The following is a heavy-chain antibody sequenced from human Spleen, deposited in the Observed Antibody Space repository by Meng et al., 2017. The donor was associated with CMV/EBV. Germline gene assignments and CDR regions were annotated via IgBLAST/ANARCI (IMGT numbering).Heavy chain of an antibody. Sequence: QVQLQESGPGLVKPSQXLSFTCPXSGGSISSGDYYWSWIRQPPGKGLEWIGYIYYSGSTYYNPSLKSRVTISVDTSKNQFSLKLSSVTAADTAVYYCASYIIDTAMRTWFDPWGQGTLVTVSS. CDR1: GGSISSGDYY. J-gene: IGHJ5*02. CDR2: IYYSGST. CDR3: ASYIIDTAMRTWFDP. V-gene: IGHV4-30-4*08. D-gene: IGHD5-18*01.